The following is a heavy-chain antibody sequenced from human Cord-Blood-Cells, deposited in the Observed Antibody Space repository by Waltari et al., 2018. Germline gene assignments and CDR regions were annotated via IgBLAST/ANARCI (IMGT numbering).Heavy chain of an antibody. Sequence: AASGFTFSSYGMHWVRQAPGKGLEWVAVISYDGSNKYYADSVKGRFTISRDNSKNTLYLQMNSLRAEDTAVYYCAKNHLGSTKTALWVDYWGQGTLVTVSS. V-gene: IGHV3-30*18. CDR2: ISYDGSNK. D-gene: IGHD3-16*01. J-gene: IGHJ4*02. CDR3: AKNHLGSTKTALWVDY. CDR1: GFTFSSYG.